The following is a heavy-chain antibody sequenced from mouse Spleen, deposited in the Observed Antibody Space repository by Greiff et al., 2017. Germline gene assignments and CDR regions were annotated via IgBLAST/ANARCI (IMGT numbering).Heavy chain of an antibody. CDR1: GYAFSSYW. Sequence: VKLQQPGAELVKPGASVKLSCKASGYAFSSYWMNWVKQRPGKGLEWIGQIYPGDGDTNYNGKFKGKATLTADKSSSTAYMQLSSLTSEDSAVYFCARSGYYDGSYPYYFDYWGQGTTLTVSS. J-gene: IGHJ2*01. V-gene: IGHV1-80*01. CDR3: ARSGYYDGSYPYYFDY. D-gene: IGHD1-1*01. CDR2: IYPGDGDT.